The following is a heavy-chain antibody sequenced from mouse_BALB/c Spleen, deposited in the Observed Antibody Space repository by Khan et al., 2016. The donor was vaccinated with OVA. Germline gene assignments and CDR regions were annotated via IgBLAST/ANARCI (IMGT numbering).Heavy chain of an antibody. CDR3: ARAGYGSCAY. V-gene: IGHV1S56*01. Sequence: QVQLQQPGPELVKPGASVRISCKASGYTFTSFYIHWVKQRPGQGLEWIGWIYPGNVSPKYNERFKGKATLTADKSSSTAYMQLSSLTSEDSAVYFCARAGYGSCAYWGQGTLVTVSA. CDR1: GYTFTSFY. J-gene: IGHJ3*01. D-gene: IGHD2-2*01. CDR2: IYPGNVSP.